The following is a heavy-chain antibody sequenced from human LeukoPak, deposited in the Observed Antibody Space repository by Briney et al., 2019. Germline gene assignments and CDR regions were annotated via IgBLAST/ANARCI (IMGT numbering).Heavy chain of an antibody. CDR1: GGTFSSYA. CDR2: INPSGGST. CDR3: ARASLTMIVVGNYFDY. J-gene: IGHJ4*02. D-gene: IGHD3-22*01. V-gene: IGHV1-46*01. Sequence: ASVKVSCKASGGTFSSYAISWVRQAPGQGLEWMGIINPSGGSTSYAQKFQGRVTMTRDTSTSTVYMELSSLRSEDTAVYYCARASLTMIVVGNYFDYWGQGTLVTVSS.